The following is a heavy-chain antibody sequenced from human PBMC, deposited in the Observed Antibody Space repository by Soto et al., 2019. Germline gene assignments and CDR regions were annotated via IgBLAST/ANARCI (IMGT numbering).Heavy chain of an antibody. CDR3: ARGPLFGVVAASYFQH. D-gene: IGHD3-3*01. CDR2: ISYDGSNK. Sequence: QVQLVESGGGVVQPGRSLRLSCAASGFTFSSYAMHWVRQAPGKGLEWVAVISYDGSNKYYADSVKGRFTISRDNSKKTLYLQMNSLRAEDTAVYYCARGPLFGVVAASYFQHWGQGTLVTVSS. J-gene: IGHJ1*01. V-gene: IGHV3-30-3*01. CDR1: GFTFSSYA.